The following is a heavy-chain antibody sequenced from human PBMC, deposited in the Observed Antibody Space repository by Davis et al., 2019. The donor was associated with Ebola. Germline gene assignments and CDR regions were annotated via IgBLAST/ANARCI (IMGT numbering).Heavy chain of an antibody. J-gene: IGHJ6*02. CDR1: GYSISSGYY. V-gene: IGHV4-38-2*02. Sequence: MPGGSLRLSCTVSGYSISSGYYWGWIRQPPGKGLEWIGSIYHSGSTYYNPSLKSRATISGDTSKNHVSLRLSSVTAADTAVYYCARGEVSFFYDSSGSYGAGSFYGLDVWGQGTTVTVS. D-gene: IGHD3-22*01. CDR2: IYHSGST. CDR3: ARGEVSFFYDSSGSYGAGSFYGLDV.